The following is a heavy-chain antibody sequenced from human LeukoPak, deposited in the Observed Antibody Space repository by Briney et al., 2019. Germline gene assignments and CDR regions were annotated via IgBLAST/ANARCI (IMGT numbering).Heavy chain of an antibody. Sequence: SETLSLTCTVSGGSISSYYWSWLRQPPGKGLEWIGYIYTSGSTNYNPSLKSRVTISVDTSKNQFSLKLSSVTAADTAVYYCARHGRSSTSPPDYYYYYYMDVWGKGTTVTVSS. CDR1: GGSISSYY. V-gene: IGHV4-4*09. D-gene: IGHD2-2*01. J-gene: IGHJ6*03. CDR2: IYTSGST. CDR3: ARHGRSSTSPPDYYYYYYMDV.